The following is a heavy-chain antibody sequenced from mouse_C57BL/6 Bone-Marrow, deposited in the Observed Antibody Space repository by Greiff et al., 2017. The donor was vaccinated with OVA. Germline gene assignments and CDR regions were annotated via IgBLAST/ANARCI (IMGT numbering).Heavy chain of an antibody. V-gene: IGHV7-3*01. CDR1: GFTFTDYY. D-gene: IGHD1-1*01. J-gene: IGHJ2*01. CDR3: ARYDGSSYYFDY. CDR2: IRNKANGYTT. Sequence: DVKVEESGGGLVQPGGSLSLSCAASGFTFTDYYMSWVRQPPGKALEWLGFIRNKANGYTTEYSASVKGRFTISRDNFQSILYLQMNALRAEDSATYYWARYDGSSYYFDYWGQGTTLTVSS.